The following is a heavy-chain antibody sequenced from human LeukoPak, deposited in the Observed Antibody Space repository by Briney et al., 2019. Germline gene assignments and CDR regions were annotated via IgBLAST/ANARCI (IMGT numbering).Heavy chain of an antibody. J-gene: IGHJ3*02. Sequence: ASVKVSCKASGGTFSSYAISWVRQAPGQGLEWMGWISAYNGNTNYAQKLQGRVTMTTDTSTSTAYMELRSLRSDDTAVYYCATTMIVVVHDAFDIWGQGTMVTVSS. CDR1: GGTFSSYA. CDR3: ATTMIVVVHDAFDI. V-gene: IGHV1-18*01. D-gene: IGHD3-22*01. CDR2: ISAYNGNT.